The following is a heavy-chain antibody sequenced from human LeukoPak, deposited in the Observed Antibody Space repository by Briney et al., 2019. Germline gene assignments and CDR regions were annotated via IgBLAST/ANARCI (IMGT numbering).Heavy chain of an antibody. Sequence: GGSLRLSCAASGFTFSSYAMHWVRQAPGKGLEYVSAISSNGGSTYYANSVKGRFTISRDNSKNTLYLQMGSLRAEDMAVYYCARVVFDSSSTSCYDGGYNWFDPWGQGTLVTVSS. CDR2: ISSNGGST. J-gene: IGHJ5*02. V-gene: IGHV3-64*01. CDR1: GFTFSSYA. D-gene: IGHD2-2*01. CDR3: ARVVFDSSSTSCYDGGYNWFDP.